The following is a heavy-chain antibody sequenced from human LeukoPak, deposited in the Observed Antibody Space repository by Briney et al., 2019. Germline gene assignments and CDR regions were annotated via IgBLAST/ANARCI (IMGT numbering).Heavy chain of an antibody. CDR1: GYTFTSYD. Sequence: ASVKVSCKASGYTFTSYDINWVRQATGQRLEWMGWINAGNGNTKYSQKFQGRVTITRDTSASTAYMELSSLRSEDTAVYYCARSIAVAVYAFDIWGQGTMVTVSS. J-gene: IGHJ3*02. CDR3: ARSIAVAVYAFDI. CDR2: INAGNGNT. V-gene: IGHV1-3*01. D-gene: IGHD6-19*01.